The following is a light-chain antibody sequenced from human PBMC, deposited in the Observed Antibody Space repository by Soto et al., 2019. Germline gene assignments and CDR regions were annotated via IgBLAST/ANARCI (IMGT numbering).Light chain of an antibody. CDR3: QQYGSSPPT. Sequence: DIVLTQSPGTLSLSPGERAILSCRASQTVNNNYLAWCQQKPGQAPRLLIYGASSRATGIPDRFSGSGYGTELKLSLRRMGPAGIAVYYCQQYGSSPPTLCQGTTVDIK. CDR2: GAS. V-gene: IGKV3-20*01. CDR1: QTVNNNY. J-gene: IGKJ1*01.